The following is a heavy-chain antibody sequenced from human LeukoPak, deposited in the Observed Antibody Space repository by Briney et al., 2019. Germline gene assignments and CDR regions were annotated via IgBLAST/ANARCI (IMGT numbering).Heavy chain of an antibody. J-gene: IGHJ4*02. CDR3: AKDIIVVVPAAPTGVDY. Sequence: GGSLRLSCAASGFTFSSYAMSWVRQAPGKGQEWVSAISGSGGSTYYADSVKGRFTISRDNSKNTLYLQMNSLRAEDTAVYYCAKDIIVVVPAAPTGVDYWGQGTLVTVSS. V-gene: IGHV3-23*01. D-gene: IGHD2-2*01. CDR1: GFTFSSYA. CDR2: ISGSGGST.